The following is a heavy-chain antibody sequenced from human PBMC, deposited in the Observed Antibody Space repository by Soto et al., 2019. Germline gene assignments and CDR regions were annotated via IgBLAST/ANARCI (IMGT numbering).Heavy chain of an antibody. CDR3: ARGCRRYYGDYRRFAFDI. V-gene: IGHV4-34*01. CDR1: GGSFSGYY. D-gene: IGHD4-17*01. Sequence: QVQLQQWGAGLLKPSETLSLTCAVYGGSFSGYYWSWIRQPPGKGLEWVGEINHSGSTNYNPSLTGRVTISVDTSKNQFSLKLSSVTAADTAVYYCARGCRRYYGDYRRFAFDIWGQGTMVTVSS. J-gene: IGHJ3*02. CDR2: INHSGST.